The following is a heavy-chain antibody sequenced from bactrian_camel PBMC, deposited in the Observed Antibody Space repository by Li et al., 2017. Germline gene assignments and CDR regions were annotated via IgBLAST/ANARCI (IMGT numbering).Heavy chain of an antibody. D-gene: IGHD2*01. J-gene: IGHJ6*01. V-gene: IGHV3S1*01. CDR3: ARGVYYRNAGHFGV. Sequence: HVQLVESGGGLVQPGESLRLSCAASGYFHSGYCMAWFRQAPDQEREGVATIDNDGSTSYTDSVKGRFTISQDNAKNTLYLQLNSLKTEDTAMYYCARGVYYRNAGHFGVWGQGTQVTVS. CDR2: IDNDGST. CDR1: GYFHSGYC.